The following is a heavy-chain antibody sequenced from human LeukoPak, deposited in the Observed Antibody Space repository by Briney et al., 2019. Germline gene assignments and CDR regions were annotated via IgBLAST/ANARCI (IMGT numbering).Heavy chain of an antibody. D-gene: IGHD5-24*01. V-gene: IGHV3-7*01. J-gene: IGHJ4*02. CDR1: GFTFSSYW. CDR3: ARGLGDGHNPFDY. CDR2: IKQDGSEK. Sequence: PGGSLRLSCAASGFTFSSYWMSWVRQAPGKGLEWVANIKQDGSEKYYVDSVKGRFTISRDNAKNSLYLQMNSLRAEDTAVYYCARGLGDGHNPFDYWGQGTLVTVSS.